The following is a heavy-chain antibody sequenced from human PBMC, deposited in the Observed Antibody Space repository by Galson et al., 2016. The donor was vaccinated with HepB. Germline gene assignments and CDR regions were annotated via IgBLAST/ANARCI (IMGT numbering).Heavy chain of an antibody. V-gene: IGHV2-70*01. CDR1: GFSFTTSGMC. D-gene: IGHD4-11*01. CDR3: ARTHYSDYVYFDY. Sequence: PALVKPTQTLTLTCTFSGFSFTTSGMCVSWIRQPPGKALEWLALINWDDDKYYNTSLRTRLTISKDTSKNQVVLSMTNMDPVDTATYDCARTHYSDYVYFDYWGQGTLVTVSS. CDR2: INWDDDK. J-gene: IGHJ4*02.